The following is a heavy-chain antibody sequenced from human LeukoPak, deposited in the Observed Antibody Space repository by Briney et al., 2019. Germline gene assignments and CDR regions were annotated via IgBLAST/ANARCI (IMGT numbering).Heavy chain of an antibody. CDR1: GFTFTRYW. Sequence: GGSLRLACSTSGFTFTRYWIHWVRQAPGKGLVWVSRINTDGSGRTYADSVKGRFTISRDDAKNTVFLQMNSLRVEDTAVYYCAKEYEIFVGAFDIWGQGTMVTVSS. D-gene: IGHD3-9*01. CDR3: AKEYEIFVGAFDI. CDR2: INTDGSGR. J-gene: IGHJ3*02. V-gene: IGHV3-74*03.